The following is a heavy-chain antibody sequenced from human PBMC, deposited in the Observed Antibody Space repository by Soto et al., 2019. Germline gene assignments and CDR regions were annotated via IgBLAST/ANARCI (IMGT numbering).Heavy chain of an antibody. D-gene: IGHD3-3*01. V-gene: IGHV4-30-4*01. CDR1: GGSITSGDDY. CDR3: ARAPIAIFGVVIIKDYGLDV. J-gene: IGHJ6*02. Sequence: QVQLQESGPGLVKPSQTLSPTCTVSGGSITSGDDYWSWIRQPPGKGLEWIGYIYFSGSTYYNPSLKSRVTISVDTSNNQFSLKLNSVTAADTAVYYCARAPIAIFGVVIIKDYGLDVWGQGTTVTVSS. CDR2: IYFSGST.